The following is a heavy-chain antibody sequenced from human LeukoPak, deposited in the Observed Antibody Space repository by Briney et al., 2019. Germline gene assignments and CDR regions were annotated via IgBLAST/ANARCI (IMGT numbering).Heavy chain of an antibody. CDR3: ARGRAGAARSTNFDY. Sequence: GGSLRLSWAASGFTFSSYGMHWVRQAPDKGLEWVAVIWYDGSNKYYADSVKGRFTISRDNSKNTLYLQMNSLRAEDTAVYYCARGRAGAARSTNFDYWGQGTLVTVSS. CDR1: GFTFSSYG. D-gene: IGHD2/OR15-2a*01. CDR2: IWYDGSNK. J-gene: IGHJ4*02. V-gene: IGHV3-33*01.